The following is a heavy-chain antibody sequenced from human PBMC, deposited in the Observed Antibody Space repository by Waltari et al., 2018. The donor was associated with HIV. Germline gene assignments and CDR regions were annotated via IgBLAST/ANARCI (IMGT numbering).Heavy chain of an antibody. CDR2: INPSDGST. CDR1: GYTFRTYY. D-gene: IGHD2-15*01. CDR3: ARDGNCTGGICYFKGIDP. V-gene: IGHV1-46*01. J-gene: IGHJ5*02. Sequence: QVQLVQSGAEVKKPGASVKISCKTSGYTFRTYYMYWMRQAPGQGLEWVGIINPSDGSTSYSQKFQGRVTMTRDTSARTVYMEMSSLGFEDTAVYYCARDGNCTGGICYFKGIDPWGQGTLVTVSS.